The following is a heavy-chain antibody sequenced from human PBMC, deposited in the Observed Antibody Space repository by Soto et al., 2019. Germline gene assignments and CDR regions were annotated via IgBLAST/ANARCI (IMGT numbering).Heavy chain of an antibody. CDR2: IYWDDDK. D-gene: IGHD3-22*01. J-gene: IGHJ3*02. CDR3: AHRLTSPYYYDGRDHPQVFEI. CDR1: GFSLSTIGVG. V-gene: IGHV2-5*02. Sequence: QITLKESGPTLVKPAQTLTLTCTISGFSLSTIGVGVGWIRQPPGKALEWLALIYWDDDKRYSPSLKSRPTITQAPSENPVVLRMTNMDPVHTATYYCAHRLTSPYYYDGRDHPQVFEICGQGTVVTVSS.